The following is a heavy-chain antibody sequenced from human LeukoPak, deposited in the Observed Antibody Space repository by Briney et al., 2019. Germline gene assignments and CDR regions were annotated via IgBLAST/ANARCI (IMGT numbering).Heavy chain of an antibody. V-gene: IGHV1-46*01. D-gene: IGHD5-24*01. CDR1: GYTFINYY. J-gene: IGHJ3*02. Sequence: ASVKVSCKASGYTFINYYMHWVRQAPGQGLEWMGLIGPRGGNTNYAQNFQGRVTMTRDTSTSTVYMELSSLRSEDTAVYYCARVRDGYNDAYDIWGQGTMVTVPS. CDR2: IGPRGGNT. CDR3: ARVRDGYNDAYDI.